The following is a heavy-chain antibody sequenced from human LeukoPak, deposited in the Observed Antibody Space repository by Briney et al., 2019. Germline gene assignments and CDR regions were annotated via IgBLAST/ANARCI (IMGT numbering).Heavy chain of an antibody. D-gene: IGHD2-2*02. CDR1: GGSISSSSYY. V-gene: IGHV4-39*07. Sequence: PSETLSLTCTVSGGSISSSSYYWAWIRQPPGKGLEWIGEINHSGSTNYNPSLKSRVTISVDTSKNQFSLKLSSVTAADTAVYYCASGDCSSTSCYIFDYWGQGTLVTVSS. J-gene: IGHJ4*02. CDR3: ASGDCSSTSCYIFDY. CDR2: INHSGST.